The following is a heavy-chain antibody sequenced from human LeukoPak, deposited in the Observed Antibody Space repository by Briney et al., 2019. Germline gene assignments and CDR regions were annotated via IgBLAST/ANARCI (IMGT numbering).Heavy chain of an antibody. D-gene: IGHD2-2*01. CDR1: GFNFTGYY. CDR3: ARDLGVGCSSTSCSFDY. J-gene: IGHJ4*02. V-gene: IGHV1-69*04. CDR2: IIPILGIA. Sequence: ASVKVSCKASGFNFTGYYLHWVRQAPGQGLEWMGRIIPILGIANYAQKFQGRVTITADKSTSTAYMELSSLRSEDTAVYYCARDLGVGCSSTSCSFDYWGQGTLVTVSS.